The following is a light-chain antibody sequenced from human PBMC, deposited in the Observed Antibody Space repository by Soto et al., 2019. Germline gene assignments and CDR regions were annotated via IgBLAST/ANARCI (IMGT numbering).Light chain of an antibody. CDR1: SADVGSYTL. V-gene: IGLV2-23*02. J-gene: IGLJ1*01. CDR2: EVT. CDR3: CSYAGSSTLYV. Sequence: QSVLNQPASVSGSPGQSITISCAGTSADVGSYTLVSWYQQHPGKAPKLMIYEVTKRPSGVSNRFSGSKSGNTASLTISGLQAEDEADYYCCSYAGSSTLYVFGTGTKVTVL.